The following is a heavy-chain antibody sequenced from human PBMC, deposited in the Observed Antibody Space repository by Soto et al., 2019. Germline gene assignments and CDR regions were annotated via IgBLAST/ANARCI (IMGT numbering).Heavy chain of an antibody. CDR2: IYYSGST. CDR3: ARSVRGAYYFDY. Sequence: QVQLQESGPGLVKPSETLSLTCTVSGGSISSYYWSWIRQPPGKGLEWIGYIYYSGSTNYNPSLKSRVTISVDTSKNQFSLKLSSVTAADTAVYYCARSVRGAYYFDYWGQGTLVIVSS. CDR1: GGSISSYY. J-gene: IGHJ4*02. V-gene: IGHV4-59*01. D-gene: IGHD3-10*01.